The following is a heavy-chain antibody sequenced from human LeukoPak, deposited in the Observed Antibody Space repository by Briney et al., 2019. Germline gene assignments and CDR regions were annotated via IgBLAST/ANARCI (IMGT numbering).Heavy chain of an antibody. CDR1: GGSFSGYC. CDR3: ARSKGYCSGGSCYGIHNYFDY. J-gene: IGHJ4*02. CDR2: INPSGST. Sequence: SETLSLTCAVYGGSFSGYCWSWIRQPPGKGLEWIGEINPSGSTNYNPSLKSRVTISVDTSKNQFSLKLSSVTAADTAVYYCARSKGYCSGGSCYGIHNYFDYWGQGTLVTVSS. V-gene: IGHV4-34*01. D-gene: IGHD2-15*01.